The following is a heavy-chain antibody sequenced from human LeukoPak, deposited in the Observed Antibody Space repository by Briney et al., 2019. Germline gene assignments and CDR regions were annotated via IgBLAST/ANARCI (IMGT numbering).Heavy chain of an antibody. D-gene: IGHD2-2*02. CDR2: IYYSGST. J-gene: IGHJ5*02. CDR3: ARDLYKNWFDP. V-gene: IGHV4-59*12. CDR1: GGSISSYY. Sequence: SETLSLTCTVSGGSISSYYWSWIRQPPGKGLEWIGYIYYSGSTYYNPSLKSRVTISVDTSKNQFSLKLSSVTAADTAVYYCARDLYKNWFDPWGQGTLVTVSS.